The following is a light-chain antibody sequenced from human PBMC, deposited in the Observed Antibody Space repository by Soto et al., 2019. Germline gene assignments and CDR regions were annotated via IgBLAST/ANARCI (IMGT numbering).Light chain of an antibody. J-gene: IGKJ5*01. CDR2: DAY. V-gene: IGKV3-11*01. CDR1: QSFWGL. CDR3: QQRHMWPIT. Sequence: EVVLTQSPVTLSLSPGERATLSCRASQSFWGLFAWYQQKPGQAPRLLIYDAYNRATGIPPRFSGSGSGTDFTLTISSLEPEDSAVYYCQQRHMWPITFGQGTRLEIK.